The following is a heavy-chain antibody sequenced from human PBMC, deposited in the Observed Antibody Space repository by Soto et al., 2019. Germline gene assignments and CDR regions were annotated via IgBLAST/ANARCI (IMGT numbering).Heavy chain of an antibody. J-gene: IGHJ4*02. CDR2: ISGSGGDT. V-gene: IGHV3-23*01. CDR3: AKDRFGIVGPVDY. CDR1: GLIFSDYA. Sequence: EVQLLESGGNLVQPGGSLRLSCAASGLIFSDYAMSWVRQAPGKGLECVACISGSGGDTFYADSVKGRFTISRDNSKKTLSLHINSLRVDDTAVYFCAKDRFGIVGPVDYWGQGTLVTVSS. D-gene: IGHD1-26*01.